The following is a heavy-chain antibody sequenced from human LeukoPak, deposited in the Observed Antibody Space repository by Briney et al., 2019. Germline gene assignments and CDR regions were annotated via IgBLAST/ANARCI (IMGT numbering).Heavy chain of an antibody. CDR3: ARNPIFYDSGCHRYHFDE. V-gene: IGHV4-39*01. Sequence: SETLSLTRSVSGGSISSSNSYWGWIRQPPGKGLEWIASIYYSGSTYYNPSLKSRVTISVDTSKNQFSLELSSVSAADTAGYFGARNPIFYDSGCHRYHFDEWGKETRVTVP. CDR1: GGSISSSNSY. J-gene: IGHJ4*02. D-gene: IGHD3-10*01. CDR2: IYYSGST.